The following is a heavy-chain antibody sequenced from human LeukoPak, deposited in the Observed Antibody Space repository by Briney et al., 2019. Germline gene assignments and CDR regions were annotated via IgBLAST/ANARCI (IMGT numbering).Heavy chain of an antibody. CDR1: GFTFSSYG. CDR3: ARGRLGCSGGSCHPDY. CDR2: IWYDGSNK. J-gene: IGHJ4*02. Sequence: GGSLRLSCAASGFTFSSYGMHWVRQAPGKGLEWVAVIWYDGSNKYYADSVKGRFTISRDNSKNTLYLQMNSLRAEDTAVYYCARGRLGCSGGSCHPDYWGQGTLVTVSS. D-gene: IGHD2-15*01. V-gene: IGHV3-33*01.